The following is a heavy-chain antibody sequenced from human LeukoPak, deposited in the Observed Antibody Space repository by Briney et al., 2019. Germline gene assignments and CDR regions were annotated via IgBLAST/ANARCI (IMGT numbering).Heavy chain of an antibody. V-gene: IGHV4-31*03. D-gene: IGHD2-2*01. CDR1: GGSISSGGYY. J-gene: IGHJ5*02. CDR3: ARGSIVVVPGNWFDP. Sequence: SQTLSLTCTVSGGSISSGGYYWSWIRQHPGKGLEWIGYIYYSGSTYYNPSLKSRVTISVDTSKNQFSLKLSSVTAADTAVYYCARGSIVVVPGNWFDPWGQGTLVTVSS. CDR2: IYYSGST.